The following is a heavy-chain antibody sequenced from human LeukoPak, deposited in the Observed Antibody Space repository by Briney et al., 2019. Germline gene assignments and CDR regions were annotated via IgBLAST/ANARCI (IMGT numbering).Heavy chain of an antibody. CDR1: GFTFSNYW. D-gene: IGHD3-10*01. V-gene: IGHV3-74*01. CDR2: INSDGINT. J-gene: IGHJ4*02. CDR3: AKDLRRELLWFGELDY. Sequence: GGSLRLSCAASGFTFSNYWMHWVRQAPGKGLVWVSRINSDGINTSYADSVKGRFTISRDNAKNTLNLQMNSLRAEDTAVYYCAKDLRRELLWFGELDYWDQGTLVTVSS.